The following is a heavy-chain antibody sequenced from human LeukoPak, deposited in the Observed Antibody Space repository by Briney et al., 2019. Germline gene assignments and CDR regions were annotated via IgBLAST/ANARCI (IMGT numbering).Heavy chain of an antibody. CDR1: GFTFSNYW. CDR2: INQDGSAK. Sequence: GGSLRLSCAASGFTFSNYWMSCVRQTPGKGLEWLADINQDGSAKNYVESVEGRFTISRDNAKNSLYLQVDSLSAEDTAIYYCARKTYYYDTSPAGWFDTWGQGTLGTVSS. J-gene: IGHJ5*02. CDR3: ARKTYYYDTSPAGWFDT. D-gene: IGHD3-22*01. V-gene: IGHV3-7*01.